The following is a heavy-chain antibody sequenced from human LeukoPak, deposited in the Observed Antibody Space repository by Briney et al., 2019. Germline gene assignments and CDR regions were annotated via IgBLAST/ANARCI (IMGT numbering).Heavy chain of an antibody. Sequence: HAGGSLRLSCAASGFTVSSNYMSWVRQAPGKGLEWVSGFSVNGRDTYYADFVKGRFTIARDIAKNTLYLQMNSLRAEDTATYYCAKPGRTAAGLFDSWGRGTLVTVSS. D-gene: IGHD6-13*01. CDR2: FSVNGRDT. V-gene: IGHV3-23*01. CDR1: GFTVSSNY. CDR3: AKPGRTAAGLFDS. J-gene: IGHJ4*02.